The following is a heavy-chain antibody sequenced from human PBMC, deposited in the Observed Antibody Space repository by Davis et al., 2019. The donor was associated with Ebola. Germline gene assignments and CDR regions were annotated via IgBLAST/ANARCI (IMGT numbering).Heavy chain of an antibody. J-gene: IGHJ6*04. CDR1: VITFSSFA. Sequence: GESLKIPCTDSVITFSSFAMTWVRQAPGKGLEWGSAISGSGGTTYYAGSVNGRLTVSRDNSKKTIYLQRNSLRAEDTAVDYGARSELAFGVVKYQYVMDGWGKGTTVTVAS. CDR2: ISGSGGTT. V-gene: IGHV3-23*01. D-gene: IGHD3-3*01. CDR3: ARSELAFGVVKYQYVMDG.